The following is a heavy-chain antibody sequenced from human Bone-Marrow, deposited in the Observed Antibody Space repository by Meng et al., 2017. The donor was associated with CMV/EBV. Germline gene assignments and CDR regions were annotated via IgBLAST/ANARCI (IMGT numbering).Heavy chain of an antibody. Sequence: GESLKISCAASGFTFSDYYISWIRQAPGKGLEWVSYISSSGSTMYYADSVKGRFTISRDNAKNSLYLQMNSLRAEDTAVYYCSRRIDYWGQGTLVTVSS. CDR2: ISSSGSTM. CDR1: GFTFSDYY. J-gene: IGHJ4*02. V-gene: IGHV3-11*04. CDR3: SRRIDY.